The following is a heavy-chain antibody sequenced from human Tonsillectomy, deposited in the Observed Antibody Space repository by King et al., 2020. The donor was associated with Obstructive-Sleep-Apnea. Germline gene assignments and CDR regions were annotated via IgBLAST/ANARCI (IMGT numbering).Heavy chain of an antibody. V-gene: IGHV1-3*01. CDR1: GYTFTSYV. J-gene: IGHJ4*01. CDR3: AKGMTGYTPFDY. D-gene: IGHD3-9*01. Sequence: VQLVQSGAEVKKPGASVKVSCKASGYTFTSYVMHWERQAPGQRLEWMGWINAGYGNTKYSQKFQGTVTITRDTSASTAYMELSSLRSEDTAVYYCAKGMTGYTPFDYWGHGTLVTVSS. CDR2: INAGYGNT.